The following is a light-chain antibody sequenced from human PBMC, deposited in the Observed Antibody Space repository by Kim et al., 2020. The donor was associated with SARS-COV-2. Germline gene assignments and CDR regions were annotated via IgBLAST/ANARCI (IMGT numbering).Light chain of an antibody. Sequence: TINCRSSQSILNRSEEKNYLAWYQQEVEHPPSWLIYWASTRESGVPDRFSGSGSGTDLTLTISSLQAEDVAVYYCQQYYSVPPWTFGQGTKVHIK. CDR2: WAS. V-gene: IGKV4-1*01. J-gene: IGKJ1*01. CDR3: QQYYSVPPWT. CDR1: QSILNRSEEKNY.